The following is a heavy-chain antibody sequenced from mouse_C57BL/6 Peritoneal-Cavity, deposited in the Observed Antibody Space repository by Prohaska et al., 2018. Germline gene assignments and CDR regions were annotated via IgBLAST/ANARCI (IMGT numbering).Heavy chain of an antibody. CDR2: INPSSGYT. D-gene: IGHD1-1*01. Sequence: MSCKASGYTFTSYTMHWVKQRPGQGLEWIGYINPSSGYTKYNQKFKDKATLTADKSSSTAYMQLSSLTSEDSAVYYGARSDITTVVADYWGQGTTLTVSS. V-gene: IGHV1-4*01. CDR1: GYTFTSYT. CDR3: ARSDITTVVADY. J-gene: IGHJ2*01.